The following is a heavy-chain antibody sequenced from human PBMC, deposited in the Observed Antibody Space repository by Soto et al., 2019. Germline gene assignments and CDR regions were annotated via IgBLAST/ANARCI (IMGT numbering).Heavy chain of an antibody. D-gene: IGHD4-17*01. CDR3: ARVAGDDFGDSGGFDH. J-gene: IGHJ4*02. Sequence: SETLSLTCTVSGGSIRDYFWTWIRQPPGKGLEWIGYIYYSGRTNYNPSLKSRVSISVDTSKNHFSLQLRSVTAADTAVYYCARVAGDDFGDSGGFDHWGQGTLVTVSS. CDR2: IYYSGRT. V-gene: IGHV4-59*01. CDR1: GGSIRDYF.